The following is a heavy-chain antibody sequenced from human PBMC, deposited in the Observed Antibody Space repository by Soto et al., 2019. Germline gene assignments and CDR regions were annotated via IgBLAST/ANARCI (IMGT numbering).Heavy chain of an antibody. CDR3: AKILSVAAIDPFDY. Sequence: TGGSLRLSCAASGFIFGSYAMSWVRQTPGKGLDWVSSLSGGGGSTYYTDSVKGRFTISRDNSKNTLYLQMNSLRAEDTAIYYCAKILSVAAIDPFDYWGQGVVVTVSS. CDR2: LSGGGGST. D-gene: IGHD2-21*02. J-gene: IGHJ4*02. CDR1: GFIFGSYA. V-gene: IGHV3-23*01.